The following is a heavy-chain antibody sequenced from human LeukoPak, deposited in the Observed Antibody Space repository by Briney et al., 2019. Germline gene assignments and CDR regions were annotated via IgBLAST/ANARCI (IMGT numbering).Heavy chain of an antibody. Sequence: PSETLSLTCTVSGGSISSSSYYWGWIRQPPGKGLEWIGSIYYSGSTYYNPSLKSRVTISVDTSKNQFSLKLSSVTVADTAVYYCARHEYYHGSIGNEWRASAFDNWGQGTLVTVSS. J-gene: IGHJ4*02. CDR2: IYYSGST. V-gene: IGHV4-39*01. D-gene: IGHD3-22*01. CDR1: GGSISSSSYY. CDR3: ARHEYYHGSIGNEWRASAFDN.